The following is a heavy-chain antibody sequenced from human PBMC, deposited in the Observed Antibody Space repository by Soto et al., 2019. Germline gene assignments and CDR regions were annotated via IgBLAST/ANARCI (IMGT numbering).Heavy chain of an antibody. CDR3: ARRHREVPALIGDYFDY. CDR1: GFTFSSFA. V-gene: IGHV3-30*04. D-gene: IGHD2-2*01. CDR2: VSFDGNRQ. Sequence: QVQLVESGGGVVQPGKSLTLSCAASGFTFSSFAMHWVRQPPGKGLEWVAVVSFDGNRQYFSDSVKGRFTISRDNSKKTVSLHMNSLRDDESALYYCARRHREVPALIGDYFDYWGQGTLVTVSS. J-gene: IGHJ4*02.